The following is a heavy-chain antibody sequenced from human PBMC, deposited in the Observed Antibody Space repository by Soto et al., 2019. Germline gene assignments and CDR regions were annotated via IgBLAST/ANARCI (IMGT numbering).Heavy chain of an antibody. CDR3: AHRVLRTVFGLVTTTAIYFDF. V-gene: IGHV2-5*02. CDR1: GFSLTTSGVG. Sequence: QITLNESGPTLVKPTQTLTLTCTFSGFSLTTSGVGVGWIRQSPGKAPEWFALIYWDDDKRYSPSLKSRLTITKDTSKNQVVLTMANLDPADTATYYCAHRVLRTVFGLVTTTAIYFDFWGQGTPVAVSS. J-gene: IGHJ4*02. CDR2: IYWDDDK. D-gene: IGHD3-3*01.